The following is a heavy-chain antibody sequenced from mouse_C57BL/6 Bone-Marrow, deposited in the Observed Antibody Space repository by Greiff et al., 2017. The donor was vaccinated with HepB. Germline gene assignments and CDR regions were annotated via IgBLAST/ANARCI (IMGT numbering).Heavy chain of an antibody. V-gene: IGHV1-81*01. Sequence: QVHVKQSGAELARPGASVKLSCKASGYTFTSYGISWVKQRTGQGLEWIGEIYPRSGNTYYNEKFKGKATLTADKSSSTAYMELRSLTSEDSAVYFCARSIRDEAWFAYWGQGTPVTVSA. CDR2: IYPRSGNT. D-gene: IGHD1-1*01. J-gene: IGHJ3*01. CDR1: GYTFTSYG. CDR3: ARSIRDEAWFAY.